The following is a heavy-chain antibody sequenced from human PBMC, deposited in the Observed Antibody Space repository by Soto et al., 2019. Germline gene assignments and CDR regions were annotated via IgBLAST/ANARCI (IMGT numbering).Heavy chain of an antibody. CDR3: ARGGHVVVVTAAFDY. V-gene: IGHV1-46*01. CDR1: GNTFTNYY. Sequence: QVQLMQSGAEVKKPGASVKVSCKASGNTFTNYYIHWVRQAPGQGLEWMGTINPSGGHTTYSQNFLGRVTMTRDPSTSTLYRELTSLTSDDTAVYYCARGGHVVVVTAAFDYWGQGTLVTVSS. J-gene: IGHJ4*02. D-gene: IGHD2-21*02. CDR2: INPSGGHT.